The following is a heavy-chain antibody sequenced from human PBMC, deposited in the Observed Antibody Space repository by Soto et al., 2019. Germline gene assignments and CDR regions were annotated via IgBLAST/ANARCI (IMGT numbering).Heavy chain of an antibody. CDR2: IAYDGSNK. D-gene: IGHD6-13*01. CDR1: GFTFSSYG. Sequence: QVQLVESGGGVVQPGRSLRLSCAASGFTFSSYGMHWVRQAPGKGLEWVAVIAYDGSNKYYADSVKGRFTISRDNSKNTLYLQMNSLRVEDTAVYYCAKDRGIAAAGTYGHFDYWGQGTLVTVSS. CDR3: AKDRGIAAAGTYGHFDY. V-gene: IGHV3-30*18. J-gene: IGHJ4*02.